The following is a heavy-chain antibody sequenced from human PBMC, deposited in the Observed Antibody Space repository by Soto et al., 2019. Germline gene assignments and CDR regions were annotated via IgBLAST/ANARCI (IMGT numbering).Heavy chain of an antibody. V-gene: IGHV4-59*12. D-gene: IGHD3-22*01. Sequence: SETLSLTYTVSGGSISSFYWYRIRQHPGKGLETIGQLHHSGNADYNPPLKSRCTISGEKSKNQFALRLSSVTAADTAVYYCARGYFYDSSGYYSYLDYWSQGTLVTVSS. J-gene: IGHJ4*02. CDR2: LHHSGNA. CDR1: GGSISSFY. CDR3: ARGYFYDSSGYYSYLDY.